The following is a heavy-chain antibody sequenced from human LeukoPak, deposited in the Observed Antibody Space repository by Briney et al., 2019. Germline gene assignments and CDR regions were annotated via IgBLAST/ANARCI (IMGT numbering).Heavy chain of an antibody. CDR3: ARDVSSWYFDL. D-gene: IGHD5/OR15-5a*01. V-gene: IGHV1-18*01. CDR1: GYTFNSYG. CDR2: ISAYNGNT. J-gene: IGHJ2*01. Sequence: ASVKVSCKASGYTFNSYGISLVRQAPGQGLEWMGGISAYNGNTNYAQKFQGRVTMTTDTSTSTAYMELRSLRSDDTAIYYCARDVSSWYFDLWGRGALVTVSS.